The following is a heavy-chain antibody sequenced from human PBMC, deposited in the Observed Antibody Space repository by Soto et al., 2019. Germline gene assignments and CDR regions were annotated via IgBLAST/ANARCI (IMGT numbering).Heavy chain of an antibody. V-gene: IGHV1-2*02. J-gene: IGHJ6*02. CDR1: GYTFTGYY. CDR3: ARDTAMFDYYYGMDV. CDR2: INPNSGGT. Sequence: ASVKVSCKASGYTFTGYYMHWVRQAPGQGLEWMGWINPNSGGTNYAQKFQARVTMTRDTSISTAYMELSRLRSDDTAVYYCARDTAMFDYYYGMDVWGQGTTVTVSS. D-gene: IGHD5-18*01.